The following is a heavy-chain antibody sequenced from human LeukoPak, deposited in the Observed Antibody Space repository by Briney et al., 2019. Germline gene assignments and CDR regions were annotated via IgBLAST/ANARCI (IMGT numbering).Heavy chain of an antibody. CDR3: ATPLDYCDTSGYYQGGD. D-gene: IGHD3-22*01. CDR1: GFTLRNYW. Sequence: GGSLRLSCAASGFTLRNYWMTWVRQAPGKGLEWVANIKEDGSKKNYADSVKGRFTISRDNAQNSLFLQMNSLRAEDTAVYYCATPLDYCDTSGYYQGGDWGQGTLVTVSS. CDR2: IKEDGSKK. J-gene: IGHJ4*02. V-gene: IGHV3-7*03.